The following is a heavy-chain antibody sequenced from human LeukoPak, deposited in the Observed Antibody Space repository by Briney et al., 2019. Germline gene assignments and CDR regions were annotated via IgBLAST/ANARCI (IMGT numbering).Heavy chain of an antibody. J-gene: IGHJ4*02. V-gene: IGHV1-46*01. CDR1: GYTFTSYY. CDR3: ARDRDWGSSDPFDY. Sequence: VATVKVSCKASGYTFTSYYMHWVRQVPGQGLEWMGIINPGRGNTNYAQNFHGRVTLTRDTSTSTIYMELSSRRSEDTAVYYCARDRDWGSSDPFDYWGQGTLVTVSS. D-gene: IGHD7-27*01. CDR2: INPGRGNT.